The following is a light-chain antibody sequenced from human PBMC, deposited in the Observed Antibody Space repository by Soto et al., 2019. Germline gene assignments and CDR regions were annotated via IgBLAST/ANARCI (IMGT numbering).Light chain of an antibody. V-gene: IGKV3-15*01. J-gene: IGKJ2*01. CDR2: GAS. Sequence: EIVMTQSPATLSVSPGERASLSCRASQSVGSNLAWYQQTAGQAPRLLIYGASTRATGIPARFSGSGSGTEFTLTINSLQSEDFAVYSCQQYTNWPYTFGQGTKLEIK. CDR1: QSVGSN. CDR3: QQYTNWPYT.